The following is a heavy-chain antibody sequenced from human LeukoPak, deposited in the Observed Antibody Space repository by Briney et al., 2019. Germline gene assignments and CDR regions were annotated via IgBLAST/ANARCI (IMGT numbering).Heavy chain of an antibody. J-gene: IGHJ6*04. V-gene: IGHV3-48*03. Sequence: GGSLRLSCAASGFTFGSYEMNWLRQAPGKGLEWVSYISSSGSTIYYADSVKGRFTISRDNAKNSLYLQMNSLRAEDTAVYYCAELGITMIGGVWGKGTTVTISS. CDR3: AELGITMIGGV. CDR2: ISSSGSTI. D-gene: IGHD3-10*02. CDR1: GFTFGSYE.